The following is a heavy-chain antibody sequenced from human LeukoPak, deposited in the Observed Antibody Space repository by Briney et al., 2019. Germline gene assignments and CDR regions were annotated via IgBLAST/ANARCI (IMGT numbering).Heavy chain of an antibody. J-gene: IGHJ6*03. CDR3: ARAYSYGRYYYYYMDV. D-gene: IGHD5-18*01. CDR1: GYTFTGYY. Sequence: ASVKVSCKASGYTFTGYYMHWVRQAPGQGLEWMGWINPNSGGTNYAQKFQGRVTMTRDTSISTAYMVLSRLRSDDTAVYYCARAYSYGRYYYYYMDVWGKGTTVTVSS. V-gene: IGHV1-2*02. CDR2: INPNSGGT.